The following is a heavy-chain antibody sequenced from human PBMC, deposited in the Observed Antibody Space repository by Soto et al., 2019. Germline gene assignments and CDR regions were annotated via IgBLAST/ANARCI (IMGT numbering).Heavy chain of an antibody. CDR1: GGTFSSYA. V-gene: IGHV1-69*13. Sequence: ASVKVSCKASGGTFSSYAISWVRQAPGQGLEWMGGIIPIFGTANYAQKFQGRVTITADESTSTAYMELSSLRSEDTAVYYCVRAVYSSSSGAFDIWGQGTMVTVSS. J-gene: IGHJ3*02. CDR3: VRAVYSSSSGAFDI. D-gene: IGHD6-6*01. CDR2: IIPIFGTA.